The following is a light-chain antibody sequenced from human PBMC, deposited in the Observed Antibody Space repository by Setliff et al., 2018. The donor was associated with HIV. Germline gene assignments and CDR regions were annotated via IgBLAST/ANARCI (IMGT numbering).Light chain of an antibody. J-gene: IGLJ2*01. CDR2: DVS. CDR1: SSDVGGYNY. CDR3: CSYAGSYTVL. V-gene: IGLV2-11*01. Sequence: QSALTQPRSVSGSPGQSVTMSCTGTSSDVGGYNYVSWYQQHPGKAPKLMIYDVSKRPSGVPDRFSGPKSGNTAFLTISGLQGEDEADYYCCSYAGSYTVLFGGGTKVTVL.